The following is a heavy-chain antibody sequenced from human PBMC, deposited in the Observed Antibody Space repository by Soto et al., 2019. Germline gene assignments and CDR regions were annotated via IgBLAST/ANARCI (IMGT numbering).Heavy chain of an antibody. D-gene: IGHD2-15*01. CDR2: IYYSGST. CDR1: GGSISSYY. J-gene: IGHJ4*02. V-gene: IGHV4-59*01. Sequence: ETLSLTCTVSGGSISSYYWSWIRQPPGKGLEWIGYIYYSGSTNYNPSLKSRVTISVDTSKNQFSLKLSSVTAADTAVYYCARGCGSSGGSCLRRDTVEFYYRGQGTPVTVSS. CDR3: ARGCGSSGGSCLRRDTVEFYY.